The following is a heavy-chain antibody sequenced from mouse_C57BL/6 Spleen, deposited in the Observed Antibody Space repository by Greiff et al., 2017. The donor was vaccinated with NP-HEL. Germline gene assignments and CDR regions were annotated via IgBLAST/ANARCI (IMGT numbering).Heavy chain of an antibody. D-gene: IGHD1-1*01. CDR3: ARWIYGSSSYYAMDN. CDR1: GYTFTSYW. J-gene: IGHJ4*01. Sequence: VQLQQPGTELVKPGASVKLSCKASGYTFTSYWMHWVKQRPGQGLEWIGNINPSNGGTNYNEKFKSKATLTVDKSSSTAYMKLSSLTSDDSAVYYSARWIYGSSSYYAMDNWGQGTSVTVAS. CDR2: INPSNGGT. V-gene: IGHV1-53*01.